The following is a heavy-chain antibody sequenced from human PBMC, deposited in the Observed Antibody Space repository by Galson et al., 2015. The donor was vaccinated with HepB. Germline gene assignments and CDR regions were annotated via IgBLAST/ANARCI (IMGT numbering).Heavy chain of an antibody. CDR1: GYTFTSYG. D-gene: IGHD2-15*01. Sequence: SVKVSCKASGYTFTSYGISWVRQAPGQGLEWMGWISAYNGNTNYAQKLQGRVTMTTDTSTSTAYMELRSLRSDDTAVYYCGRGGSIVVVVAATPAEYFQHWGQGTLVTVSS. J-gene: IGHJ1*01. V-gene: IGHV1-18*01. CDR2: ISAYNGNT. CDR3: GRGGSIVVVVAATPAEYFQH.